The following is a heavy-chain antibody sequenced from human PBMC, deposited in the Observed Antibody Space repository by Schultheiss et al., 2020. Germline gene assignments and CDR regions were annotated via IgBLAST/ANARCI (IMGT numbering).Heavy chain of an antibody. D-gene: IGHD6-6*01. CDR2: IYHSGST. Sequence: SETLSLTCAVSGGSISSSNWWSWVRQPPGKGLEWIGEIYHSGSTNYNPSLKSRVTISVDTSKNQFSLKLSSVTAADTAVYYCAREGGVGSYSSSSYYYYGMDVWGQGTTVTVSS. J-gene: IGHJ6*02. CDR3: AREGGVGSYSSSSYYYYGMDV. V-gene: IGHV4-4*02. CDR1: GGSISSSNW.